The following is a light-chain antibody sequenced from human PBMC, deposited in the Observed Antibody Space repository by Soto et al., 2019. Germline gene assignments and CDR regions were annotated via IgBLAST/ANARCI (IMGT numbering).Light chain of an antibody. CDR3: QQYADSPIT. V-gene: IGKV3-20*01. CDR1: PSVSSNF. Sequence: PGERATLSCRASPSVSSNFLAWYQQRPGQAPRLLLYGVSSRATGIPDRFSGSGSGTDFTLAISRVEPEDFAVYFCQQYADSPITFGQGTRLEIK. J-gene: IGKJ5*01. CDR2: GVS.